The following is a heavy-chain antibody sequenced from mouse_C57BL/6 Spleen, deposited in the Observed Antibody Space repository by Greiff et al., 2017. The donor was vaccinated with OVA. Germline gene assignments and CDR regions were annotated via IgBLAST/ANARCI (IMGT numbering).Heavy chain of an antibody. Sequence: EVKLVESGPELVKPGASVKIPCKASGYTFTDYNMDWVKQSHGKSLEWIGDINPNNGGTIYNQKFKGKATLTVDKSSSTAYMELRSLTAEDTAVYYCARWAFDYWGQGTTLTVSS. V-gene: IGHV1-18*01. CDR3: ARWAFDY. CDR2: INPNNGGT. CDR1: GYTFTDYN. J-gene: IGHJ2*01.